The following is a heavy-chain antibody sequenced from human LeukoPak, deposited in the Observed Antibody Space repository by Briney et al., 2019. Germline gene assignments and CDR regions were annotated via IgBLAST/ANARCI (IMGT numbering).Heavy chain of an antibody. Sequence: ASVKVSCKASGYTFTGYYMHWVRQAPGQGLEWMGWINPNSGGTNYAQKFQGRVTMTRDTPISTAYMELSRLRSDDTAVYYCARQRITIFGVVIDAFDIWGQGTMVTVSS. D-gene: IGHD3-3*01. CDR1: GYTFTGYY. V-gene: IGHV1-2*02. J-gene: IGHJ3*02. CDR2: INPNSGGT. CDR3: ARQRITIFGVVIDAFDI.